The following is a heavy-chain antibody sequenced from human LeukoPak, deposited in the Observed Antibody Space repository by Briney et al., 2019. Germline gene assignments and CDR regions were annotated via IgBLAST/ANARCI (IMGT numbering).Heavy chain of an antibody. V-gene: IGHV3-66*01. CDR2: IYSGGST. CDR1: GFTVSSNY. CDR3: ASGSPYYYYYGMDV. D-gene: IGHD3-10*01. Sequence: PGGSLRLSCAASGFTVSSNYMSWVRQAPGKGLEWVSVIYSGGSTYYADSVKGRFTISRDNSKNTLYLQMNSLRAEDTAVYYCASGSPYYYYYGMDVWGQGTTVTVSS. J-gene: IGHJ6*02.